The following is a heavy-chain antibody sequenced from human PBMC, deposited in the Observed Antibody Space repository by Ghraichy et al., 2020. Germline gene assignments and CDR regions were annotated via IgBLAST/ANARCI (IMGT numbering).Heavy chain of an antibody. CDR3: ARGGRFVVVPAAMRGGYYYGMDV. D-gene: IGHD2-2*01. V-gene: IGHV4-34*01. CDR1: GGSFSGYY. Sequence: SETLSLTCAVYGGSFSGYYWSWIRQPPGKGLEWIGEINHSGSTNYNPSLKSRVTISVDTSKNQFSLKLSSVTAADMAVYYCARGGRFVVVPAAMRGGYYYGMDVWGQGTTVTVSS. CDR2: INHSGST. J-gene: IGHJ6*02.